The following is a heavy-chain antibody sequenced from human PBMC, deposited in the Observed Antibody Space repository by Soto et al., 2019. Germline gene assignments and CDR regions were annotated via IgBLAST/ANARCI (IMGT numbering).Heavy chain of an antibody. CDR1: GFTFSSYD. Sequence: PGGSLRLSCAASGFTFSSYDMHWVRQATGKGLEWVSAIGTAGDTYYPGSVKGRFTISRENAKNSLYLQMNSLRAGDTAVYYCARVPPLQEGDPDYYYGMDVWGQGTTVTVSS. CDR3: ARVPPLQEGDPDYYYGMDV. V-gene: IGHV3-13*04. CDR2: IGTAGDT. J-gene: IGHJ6*02.